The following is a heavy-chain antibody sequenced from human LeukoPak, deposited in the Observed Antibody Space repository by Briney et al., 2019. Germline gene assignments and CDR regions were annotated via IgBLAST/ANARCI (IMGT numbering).Heavy chain of an antibody. Sequence: PGGSLRLSCAASGSRFSSQEMAWVRQAPGKGLEWVSYMSKDGRTIYYADSVKGRFTISRDNTRNSLFLHLNSLRADDTAFYYCARGSFTGFDLYFDSWGQGTLVTVSS. CDR2: MSKDGRTI. J-gene: IGHJ4*02. V-gene: IGHV3-48*03. CDR3: ARGSFTGFDLYFDS. CDR1: GSRFSSQE. D-gene: IGHD5-12*01.